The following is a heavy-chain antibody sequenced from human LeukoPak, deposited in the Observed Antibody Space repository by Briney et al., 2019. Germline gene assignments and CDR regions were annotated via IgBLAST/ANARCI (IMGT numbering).Heavy chain of an antibody. CDR1: GFTFSSYA. J-gene: IGHJ4*02. CDR2: ISYDGSNK. CDR3: ARDQEHIVVVTAIWY. V-gene: IGHV3-30-3*01. D-gene: IGHD2-21*02. Sequence: PGGSLRLSCTASGFTFSSYAMHWGRQAPGKGLGRVAVISYDGSNKYYADSVKGRFTISRDNSKNTLYLQMNSLRAEDTAVYYCARDQEHIVVVTAIWYWGQGTLVTVSS.